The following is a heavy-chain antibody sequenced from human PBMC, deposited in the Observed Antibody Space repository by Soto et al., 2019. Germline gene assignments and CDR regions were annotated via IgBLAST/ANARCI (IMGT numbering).Heavy chain of an antibody. D-gene: IGHD3-22*01. V-gene: IGHV4-30-4*01. Sequence: PSETLSLTCTVSGGSISSGDYYWSWIRQPPGKGLEWIGYIYYSGSTYYNPSLKSRVTISVDTSKNQFSLKLSSVTAADTAVYYCARGVYYDSSGYDYWGQGTLVTVSS. CDR2: IYYSGST. CDR1: GGSISSGDYY. CDR3: ARGVYYDSSGYDY. J-gene: IGHJ4*02.